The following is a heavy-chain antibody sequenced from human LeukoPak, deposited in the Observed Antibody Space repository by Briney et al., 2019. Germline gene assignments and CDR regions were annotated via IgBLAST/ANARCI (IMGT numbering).Heavy chain of an antibody. D-gene: IGHD2-8*01. CDR2: ISGSGVIT. Sequence: GGSLRLSCAASGFTFSSHGMNWVRQAPGKGLEWVSGISGSGVITYYADSVKGRFTISRDNSKNTLYLQMNSLRAEDTAVYYCARDHLMTAFDIWGQGTMVTVSS. J-gene: IGHJ3*02. CDR3: ARDHLMTAFDI. CDR1: GFTFSSHG. V-gene: IGHV3-23*01.